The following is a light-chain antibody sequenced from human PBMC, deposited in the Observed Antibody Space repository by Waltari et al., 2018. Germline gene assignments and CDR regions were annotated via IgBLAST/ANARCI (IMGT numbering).Light chain of an antibody. V-gene: IGKV3-15*01. CDR1: RSVRFK. CDR2: GAS. J-gene: IGKJ4*01. CDR3: QQYNNWPLT. Sequence: EILLTQSPATLSVSPGEGATLPCRASRSVRFKLAWYQQKPGQAPRILIYGASTRATGVPARFSGGGSGTAFTLTITRLQSEDFSVYYCQQYNNWPLTFGGGTKVEIK.